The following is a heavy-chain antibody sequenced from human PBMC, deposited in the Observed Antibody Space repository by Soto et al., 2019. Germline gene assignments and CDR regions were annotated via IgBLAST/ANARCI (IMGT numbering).Heavy chain of an antibody. J-gene: IGHJ4*02. V-gene: IGHV3-23*01. CDR3: AKLGSSSWSPHYYFDY. Sequence: PGGSLRLSCAASGFTFSSYSMNWVRQAPGKGLEWVSAITDSGDDTYYIDSVKGRFTISRDNSKSTLYLQMNSLRAEDTAIYYCAKLGSSSWSPHYYFDYWGQGTLVTVSS. D-gene: IGHD2-2*01. CDR2: ITDSGDDT. CDR1: GFTFSSYS.